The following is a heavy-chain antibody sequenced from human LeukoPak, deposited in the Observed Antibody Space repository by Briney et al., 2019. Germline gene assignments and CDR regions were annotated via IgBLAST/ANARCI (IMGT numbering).Heavy chain of an antibody. J-gene: IGHJ4*02. CDR3: ARVQRGYFDY. CDR1: GGSISSYY. V-gene: IGHV4-59*01. Sequence: SETLSLTRTVSGGSISSYYWSWIRQPPGKGLEWIGYIYYSGSTNYNPSLKSRVTISVDTSKNQFSLKLSSVTAADTAVYYCARVQRGYFDYWGQGTLVTVSS. D-gene: IGHD6-25*01. CDR2: IYYSGST.